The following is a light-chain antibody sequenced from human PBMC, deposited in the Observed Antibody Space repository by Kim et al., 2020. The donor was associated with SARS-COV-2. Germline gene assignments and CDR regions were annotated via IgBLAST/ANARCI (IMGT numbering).Light chain of an antibody. CDR1: ALPNQY. CDR2: EDT. J-gene: IGLJ3*02. V-gene: IGLV3-25*03. CDR3: QSSDSSDTFWV. Sequence: PGQTARNTLSGDALPNQYGFWVQPKPGQAPVLVIYEDTGRPSGIPERFSGSTSGTTVTLTISGVQAEDEVDYYCQSSDSSDTFWVFGGGTQLTVL.